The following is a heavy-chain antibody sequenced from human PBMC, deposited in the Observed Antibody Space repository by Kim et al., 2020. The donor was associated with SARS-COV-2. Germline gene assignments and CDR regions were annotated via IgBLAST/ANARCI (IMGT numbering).Heavy chain of an antibody. CDR2: IYYSGST. D-gene: IGHD3-22*01. Sequence: SETLSLTCTVSGGSISSSSYYWGWIRQPPGKGLEWIGSIYYSGSTYYNPSLKSRVTISVDTSKNQFSLKLSSVTAADTAVYYCARVYYYDSSGYPGWGQGTLVTVSS. J-gene: IGHJ4*02. CDR1: GGSISSSSYY. CDR3: ARVYYYDSSGYPG. V-gene: IGHV4-39*07.